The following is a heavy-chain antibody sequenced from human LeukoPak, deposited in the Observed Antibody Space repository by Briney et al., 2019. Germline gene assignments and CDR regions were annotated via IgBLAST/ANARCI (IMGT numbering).Heavy chain of an antibody. CDR3: ARALLVIRGGTVEYYFDY. CDR1: GFTFSSYA. V-gene: IGHV3-33*08. CDR2: IWYDGSNK. J-gene: IGHJ4*02. D-gene: IGHD2-8*02. Sequence: GRSLRLSCAASGFTFSSYAMHWVRQAPGKGLEWVAVIWYDGSNKYYADSVKGRFTISRDNSKNTLYLQMNSLRAEDTAVYYCARALLVIRGGTVEYYFDYWGQGTLVTVSS.